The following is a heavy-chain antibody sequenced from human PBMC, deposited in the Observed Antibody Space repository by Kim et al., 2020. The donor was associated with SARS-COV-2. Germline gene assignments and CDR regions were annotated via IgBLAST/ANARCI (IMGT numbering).Heavy chain of an antibody. CDR3: ASLYYYGAGGYEYYFDY. D-gene: IGHD3-10*01. V-gene: IGHV1-69*13. CDR2: IIPIFGTA. Sequence: SVKVSCKASGGTFSSYAISWVRQAPGQGLEWMGGIIPIFGTANYAQKFQGRVTITADESTSTAYMELSSLRSEDTAVYYCASLYYYGAGGYEYYFDYWGQGTLVTVSS. J-gene: IGHJ4*02. CDR1: GGTFSSYA.